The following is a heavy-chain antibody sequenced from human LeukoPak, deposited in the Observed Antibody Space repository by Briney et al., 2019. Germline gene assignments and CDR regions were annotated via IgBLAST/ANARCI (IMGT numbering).Heavy chain of an antibody. Sequence: GGSLRLSCAASGFTFSSYAMHWVRQAPGKGLEWVSVISGSGGSTYYAYSVKGRFTISRDNSKNTLYLQMNGLRAEETAVYYCAKVEGWDPYYFFLHWGQGTLVTVSS. CDR2: ISGSGGST. CDR1: GFTFSSYA. D-gene: IGHD3-10*01. CDR3: AKVEGWDPYYFFLH. J-gene: IGHJ4*02. V-gene: IGHV3-23*01.